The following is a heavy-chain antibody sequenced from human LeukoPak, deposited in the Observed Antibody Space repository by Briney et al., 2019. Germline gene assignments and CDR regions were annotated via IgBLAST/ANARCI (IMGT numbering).Heavy chain of an antibody. D-gene: IGHD4-17*01. CDR1: GGSISSGDYY. Sequence: SETLSLTCTVSGGSISSGDYYWSWIRQPPGKGLEWIGHTHYSGITYYSPSLKSRLTISVDTSKNQFSLKLSSVTAADTAVYYCAREFLLNSLGTTVTINWFDPWGQGTLVTVSS. CDR2: THYSGIT. J-gene: IGHJ5*02. CDR3: AREFLLNSLGTTVTINWFDP. V-gene: IGHV4-30-4*08.